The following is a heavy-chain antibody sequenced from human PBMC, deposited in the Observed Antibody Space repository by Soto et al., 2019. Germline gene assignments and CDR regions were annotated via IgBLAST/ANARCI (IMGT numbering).Heavy chain of an antibody. V-gene: IGHV1-46*01. J-gene: IGHJ5*02. CDR3: ARQLYNWNDYNWFDP. D-gene: IGHD1-20*01. CDR1: GYTFTSYY. CDR2: INPSGGST. Sequence: ASVKVSCKASGYTFTSYYMHWVRQAPGQGLEWMGIINPSGGSTSYAQKFQGRVTMTWDTSTSTVYMELSSLRSEDTAVYYCARQLYNWNDYNWFDPWGQGTLVTVSS.